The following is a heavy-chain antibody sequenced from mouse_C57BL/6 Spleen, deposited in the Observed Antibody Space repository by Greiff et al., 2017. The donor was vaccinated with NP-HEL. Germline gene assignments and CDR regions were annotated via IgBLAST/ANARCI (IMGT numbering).Heavy chain of an antibody. CDR2: IDPSDSYT. Sequence: QVQLQQPGAELVMPGASVKLSCKASGYTFTSYWMHWVKQRPGQGLEWIGEIDPSDSYTNYNQKFKGKTTLTVDKSSSTAYMQLSSLTSEDSAVYYCARGSSYGAMDYWGQGTSVTVSS. CDR3: ARGSSYGAMDY. D-gene: IGHD1-1*01. CDR1: GYTFTSYW. V-gene: IGHV1-69*01. J-gene: IGHJ4*01.